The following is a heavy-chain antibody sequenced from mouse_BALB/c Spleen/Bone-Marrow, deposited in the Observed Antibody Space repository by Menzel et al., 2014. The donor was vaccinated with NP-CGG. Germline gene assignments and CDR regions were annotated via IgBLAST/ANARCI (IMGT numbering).Heavy chain of an antibody. J-gene: IGHJ4*01. CDR1: GFIFSSFG. Sequence: EVQGVESGGGLVQPGGSRKLSCAASGFIFSSFGMHWVRQAPEKGLEWVAYISNGSSTIYYADTVKGRFTISRDNPKNTLFLQMTSLRSEDTAMYYCARKGAMITHYYAMDYWGQGTSVTVSS. CDR2: ISNGSSTI. V-gene: IGHV5-17*02. CDR3: ARKGAMITHYYAMDY. D-gene: IGHD2-4*01.